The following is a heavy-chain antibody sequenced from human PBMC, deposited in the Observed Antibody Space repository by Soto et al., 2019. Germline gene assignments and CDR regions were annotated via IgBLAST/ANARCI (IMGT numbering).Heavy chain of an antibody. Sequence: VSLRLWNRAAEFISVGIDRPWIRQAPGKGLEWVSVISSGDDTYYADSMKGRFTISRDNSKNEVYLQMDNLRVEDTAVYYCARNSSPGGMDVWGQGTTVTVSS. D-gene: IGHD6-13*01. CDR2: ISSGDDT. J-gene: IGHJ6*02. CDR1: EFISVGID. V-gene: IGHV3-53*01. CDR3: ARNSSPGGMDV.